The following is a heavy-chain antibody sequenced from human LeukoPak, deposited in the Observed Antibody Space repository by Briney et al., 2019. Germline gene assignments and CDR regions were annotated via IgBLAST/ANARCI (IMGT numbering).Heavy chain of an antibody. CDR1: GGSISSSY. J-gene: IGHJ3*02. CDR2: LHYSGST. Sequence: SETLSLTCTVSGGSISSSYWSWIRQTPGTGLEWIAYLHYSGSTKYNPSLASRVATSVDTANNQFSLKLTSVTAADTAVYYCARGFFDSSGYSNAFDIWGQGTMVTVSS. D-gene: IGHD3-22*01. CDR3: ARGFFDSSGYSNAFDI. V-gene: IGHV4-59*12.